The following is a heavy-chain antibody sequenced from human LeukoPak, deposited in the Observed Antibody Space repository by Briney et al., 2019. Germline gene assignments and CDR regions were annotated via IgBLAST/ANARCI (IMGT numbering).Heavy chain of an antibody. CDR2: INHSGST. V-gene: IGHV4-34*01. D-gene: IGHD2-2*01. CDR3: ASKGGYCSSTSCPDYYYYGMDV. Sequence: PSETLSLTCAVYGGSFSGYYWSWIRQPPGKGLEWIGEINHSGSTNYNPSLKSRITISVDTSKNQFSLKPSSVTAADTAVYYCASKGGYCSSTSCPDYYYYGMDVWGQGTTVTVSS. J-gene: IGHJ6*02. CDR1: GGSFSGYY.